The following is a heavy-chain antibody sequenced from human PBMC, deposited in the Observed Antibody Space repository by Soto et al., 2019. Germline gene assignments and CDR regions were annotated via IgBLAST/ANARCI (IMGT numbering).Heavy chain of an antibody. V-gene: IGHV3-23*01. CDR3: AKGSAGSRPYYFDY. Sequence: EAHLLESGGGLVQPGGSLRLSCAASGFTFSNYAMGWVRQAPGKGLEWFSAITDGGGDTYYADSVKGRFTISRDNSDNTLHLQMNSLRAEDMAVYYCAKGSAGSRPYYFDYWGQGTLVTVSS. J-gene: IGHJ4*02. D-gene: IGHD6-13*01. CDR2: ITDGGGDT. CDR1: GFTFSNYA.